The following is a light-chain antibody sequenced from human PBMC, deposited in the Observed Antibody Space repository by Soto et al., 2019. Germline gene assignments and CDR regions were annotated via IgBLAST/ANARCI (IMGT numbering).Light chain of an antibody. J-gene: IGKJ5*01. CDR1: LSISNS. CDR2: EAS. V-gene: IGKV3-11*01. Sequence: EIVLTQSPASLSLSPGERATLSCRASLSISNSLAWYQQKTCQAPRLLIYEASNRATGIPARFSGSGSVTDFTLTISSLDPEDFAVYHCQQRGDWPPGATFGQGTRLEIK. CDR3: QQRGDWPPGAT.